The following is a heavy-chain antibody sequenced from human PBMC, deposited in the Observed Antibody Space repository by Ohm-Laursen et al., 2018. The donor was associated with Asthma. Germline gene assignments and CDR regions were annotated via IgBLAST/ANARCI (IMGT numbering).Heavy chain of an antibody. Sequence: SLRLSCTASGFAFSKIWMSWVRQAPGKGLEWVANIKQDGSEKYYVDSVKGRFTTSRDNARNSVYLQMNSLRAEDTALYYCARDGPEWELPGREYSLHHWGEGTLVTVSS. CDR3: ARDGPEWELPGREYSLHH. CDR1: GFAFSKIW. J-gene: IGHJ1*01. CDR2: IKQDGSEK. D-gene: IGHD1-26*01. V-gene: IGHV3-7*01.